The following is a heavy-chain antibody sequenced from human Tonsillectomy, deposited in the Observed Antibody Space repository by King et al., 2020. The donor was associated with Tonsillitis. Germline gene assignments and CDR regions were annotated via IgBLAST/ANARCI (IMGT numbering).Heavy chain of an antibody. J-gene: IGHJ4*02. D-gene: IGHD3-10*01. V-gene: IGHV4-34*01. CDR3: ARVAGAVDDF. Sequence: VQLPQWGAGLLKPSETLSLPCAVYGGSFSGYYWSWIRQPPGKGLEWIGEINHSGSTNYNPSLKSRVTISVDTSKNQFSLKLSSVTAADTAVYYCARVAGAVDDFWGQGTLVTVSS. CDR1: GGSFSGYY. CDR2: INHSGST.